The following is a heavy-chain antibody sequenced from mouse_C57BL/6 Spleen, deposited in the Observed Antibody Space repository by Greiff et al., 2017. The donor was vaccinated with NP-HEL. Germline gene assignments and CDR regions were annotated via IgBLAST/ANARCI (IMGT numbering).Heavy chain of an antibody. V-gene: IGHV1-72*01. CDR3: ASISAVWDLDV. CDR2: IYPNSGGT. D-gene: IGHD6-1*01. CDR1: GYTFTSYG. Sequence: QVQLQQSGAELVKPGASVKLSCKASGYTFTSYGMHWVKQRPGRGLEWIGRIYPNSGGTYYNEKFKGKATLTVDKTASTAYMQLSSLTSEDCAVYYCASISAVWDLDVWGTGTTVTVSS. J-gene: IGHJ1*03.